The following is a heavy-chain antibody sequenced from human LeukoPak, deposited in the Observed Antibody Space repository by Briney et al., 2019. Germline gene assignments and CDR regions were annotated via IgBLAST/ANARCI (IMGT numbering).Heavy chain of an antibody. CDR3: ARRTQYYYDRRGAFDI. V-gene: IGHV4-39*01. CDR2: IYYSGST. D-gene: IGHD3-22*01. CDR1: GGSISSNSYY. Sequence: PSETLSLTCAVSGGSISSNSYYWGWIRQPPGKGLEWIGSIYYSGSTYYNPSLKSRVTISVDTSKNQFSLKLSSVTAADTAVYYCARRTQYYYDRRGAFDIWGQGTMVTVSS. J-gene: IGHJ3*02.